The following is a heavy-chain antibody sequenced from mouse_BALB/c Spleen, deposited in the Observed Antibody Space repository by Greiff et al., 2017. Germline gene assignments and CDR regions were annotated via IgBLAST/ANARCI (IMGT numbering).Heavy chain of an antibody. V-gene: IGHV1S81*02. CDR2: INPSNGRT. CDR1: GYTFTSYW. J-gene: IGHJ4*01. Sequence: VQLQQPGAELVKPGASVKLSCKASGYTFTSYWMHWVKQRPGQGLEWIGEINPSNGRTNYNEKFKSKATLTVDKSSSTAYMQLSSLTSEDTAVYYCKSKPLGAMDYWGQGTSVTVSS. CDR3: KSKPLGAMDY.